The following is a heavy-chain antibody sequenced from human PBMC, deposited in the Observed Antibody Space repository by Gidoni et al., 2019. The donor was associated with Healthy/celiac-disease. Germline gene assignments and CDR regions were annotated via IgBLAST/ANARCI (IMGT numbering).Heavy chain of an antibody. CDR2: IRSKAYGGTK. CDR3: TLSRGIAVAGRGGY. V-gene: IGHV3-49*05. J-gene: IGHJ4*02. CDR1: GFTFGDYA. Sequence: EVQLVESGGGLVKPGRSLRLSCTASGFTFGDYAMSWFRQAPGKGLEWVGFIRSKAYGGTKEYAASVKGRFTISRDDSKSIAYLQMNSLKTEDTAVYYCTLSRGIAVAGRGGYWGQGTLVTVSS. D-gene: IGHD6-19*01.